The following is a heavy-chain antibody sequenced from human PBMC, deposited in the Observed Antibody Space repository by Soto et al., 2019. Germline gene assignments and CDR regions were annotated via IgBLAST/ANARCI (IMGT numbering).Heavy chain of an antibody. CDR2: IWYDGSNK. CDR1: GFTFSSYG. CDR3: ARDPAVEMATIQTFDY. D-gene: IGHD5-12*01. Sequence: PGGSLRLSCAASGFTFSSYGMHWVRQAPGKGLEWVAVIWYDGSNKYYADSMKGRFTISRDNSKNTLYLQMNSLRAEDTAVYYCARDPAVEMATIQTFDYWGQGTLVTVSS. J-gene: IGHJ4*02. V-gene: IGHV3-33*01.